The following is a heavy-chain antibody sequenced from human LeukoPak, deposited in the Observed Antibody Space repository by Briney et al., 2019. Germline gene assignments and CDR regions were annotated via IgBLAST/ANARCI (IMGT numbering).Heavy chain of an antibody. CDR1: GGTFSSYA. CDR2: IIPIFGTA. D-gene: IGHD4-17*01. Sequence: ASVKVSCKASGGTFSSYAISWVRQAPGQGLEWMGGIIPIFGTANYAQKFQGRVTMTTDTSTSTAYMELRSLRSDDTAVYYCASTMTTVTTSYYYYMDVWGKGTTVTVSS. CDR3: ASTMTTVTTSYYYYMDV. V-gene: IGHV1-69*05. J-gene: IGHJ6*03.